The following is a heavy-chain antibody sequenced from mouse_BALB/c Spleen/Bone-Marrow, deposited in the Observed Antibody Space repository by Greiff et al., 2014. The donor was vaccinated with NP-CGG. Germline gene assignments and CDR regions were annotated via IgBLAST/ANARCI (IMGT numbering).Heavy chain of an antibody. CDR1: GFDFSRYW. Sequence: DVKLQESGGGLVQPGGSLKLSCAASGFDFSRYWMSWVRQAPGKGLEWIGEINPDSNTINYTPSLKDKFIISRDNAKNTLYLQMSKVRSEDTALYYCARLNYYGNLFVWGAGTTVPVSS. D-gene: IGHD1-1*01. CDR2: INPDSNTI. CDR3: ARLNYYGNLFV. J-gene: IGHJ1*01. V-gene: IGHV4-1*02.